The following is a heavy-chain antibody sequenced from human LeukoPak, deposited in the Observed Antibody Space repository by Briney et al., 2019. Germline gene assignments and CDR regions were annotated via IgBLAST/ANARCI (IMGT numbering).Heavy chain of an antibody. D-gene: IGHD3-22*01. V-gene: IGHV4-61*02. J-gene: IGHJ4*02. CDR3: AGASYDSSGVH. CDR1: GGSISSGSYY. Sequence: SQTLSLTCTVSGGSISSGSYYWSWIRQPAGKGLEWIGRICTSGSTNYNPSLKSRVTISVDTSKNQFSLKLSSVTAADTAVYYCAGASYDSSGVHWGQGTLVTVSS. CDR2: ICTSGST.